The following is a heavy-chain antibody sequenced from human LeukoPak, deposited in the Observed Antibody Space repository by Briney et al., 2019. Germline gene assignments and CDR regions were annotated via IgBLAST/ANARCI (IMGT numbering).Heavy chain of an antibody. V-gene: IGHV3-23*01. J-gene: IGHJ6*03. Sequence: GGTLRLSCVASGFTFSSYGMSWVRQAPGKGLEWVSAISGSGGSTYYADSVKGRFTISRDNSKNTLYLQMNSLRAEDTAVYYCAKDIAVAAQGYYYYMDVWGKGTTVTISS. CDR3: AKDIAVAAQGYYYYMDV. CDR2: ISGSGGST. D-gene: IGHD6-19*01. CDR1: GFTFSSYG.